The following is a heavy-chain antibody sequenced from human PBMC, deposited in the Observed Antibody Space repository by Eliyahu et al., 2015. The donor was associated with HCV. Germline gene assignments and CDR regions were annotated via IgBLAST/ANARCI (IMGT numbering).Heavy chain of an antibody. Sequence: QLQLQESGPGLVKPSETLSLTCTVSGGSISSSIYYWGWIRQPPVKGLEWIGSIFSSWGPYHNPSLKSRVTISVDTSKNHFSLELRSVTAADRAVYYCARLMGVAYVGVWGQGTTVTVSS. CDR2: IFSSWGP. D-gene: IGHD1-26*01. CDR1: GGSISSSIYY. V-gene: IGHV4-39*02. CDR3: ARLMGVAYVGV. J-gene: IGHJ6*02.